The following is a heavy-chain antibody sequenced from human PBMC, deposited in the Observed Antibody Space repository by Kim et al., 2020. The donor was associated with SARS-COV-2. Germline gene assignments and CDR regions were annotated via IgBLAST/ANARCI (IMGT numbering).Heavy chain of an antibody. Sequence: GGSLRLSCAASGFTFSAFWMHWVRQSPEKGLEWVSHITSDGTITTYADSVKGRFTISRDNAKNTLYLQMSSLRAEDTAIYYCTRDPLLYSKTFDFWGQGTLVTVSS. D-gene: IGHD2-15*01. V-gene: IGHV3-74*01. CDR3: TRDPLLYSKTFDF. CDR2: ITSDGTIT. J-gene: IGHJ4*02. CDR1: GFTFSAFW.